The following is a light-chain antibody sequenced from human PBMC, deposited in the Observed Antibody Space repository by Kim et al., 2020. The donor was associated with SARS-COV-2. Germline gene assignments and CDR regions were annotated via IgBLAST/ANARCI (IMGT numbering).Light chain of an antibody. CDR1: HDISNY. Sequence: DIQMAQSPSSLSASVGDRVTITCRASHDISNYLVWVQQKPGKAPKPLIYAASTLRSGVTSRFSGSGFGTEFTLTISSLQPEDFATYYCQQYYSYPRTFGQGTKVDIK. CDR3: QQYYSYPRT. V-gene: IGKV1-16*01. CDR2: AAS. J-gene: IGKJ1*01.